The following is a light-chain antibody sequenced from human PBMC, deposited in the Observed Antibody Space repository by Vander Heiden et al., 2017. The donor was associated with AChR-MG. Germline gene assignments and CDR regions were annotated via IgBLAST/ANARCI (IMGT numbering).Light chain of an antibody. CDR1: QSVSTN. CDR2: GAS. J-gene: IGKJ2*01. Sequence: EIVMTQSPATLSVSPGERATLSCRASQSVSTNLAWYQQKPGQAPRLLMYGASTRATGIPARFSGSGSGTEFTLTISRLQSEDFAVYYCQQNNNWPYTFGQGTKLEIK. CDR3: QQNNNWPYT. V-gene: IGKV3-15*01.